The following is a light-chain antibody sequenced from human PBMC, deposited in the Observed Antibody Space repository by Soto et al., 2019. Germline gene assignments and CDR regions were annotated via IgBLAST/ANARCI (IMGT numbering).Light chain of an antibody. Sequence: DIQMTQSPSSLSASVGDRVTITCRASQDINKYLNWYQQKSGKAPTLLIYATSTLQTGAPPRFSGSGSGTEFTLTINRLQPEDFATYYCQQTYSTPWYTFGQGTRLDLK. CDR1: QDINKY. CDR2: ATS. J-gene: IGKJ2*01. CDR3: QQTYSTPWYT. V-gene: IGKV1-39*01.